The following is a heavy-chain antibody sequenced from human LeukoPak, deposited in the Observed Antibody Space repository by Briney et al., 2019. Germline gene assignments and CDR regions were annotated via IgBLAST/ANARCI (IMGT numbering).Heavy chain of an antibody. CDR3: ARGAVAGPGDY. Sequence: SETLSLTCTVSGGSISSYYWGWIRQPPGKGLEWIGSIYYSGSTYYNPSLKSRVTISVDTSKNQFSLKLSSVTAADTAVYYCARGAVAGPGDYWGQGTLVTVSS. CDR2: IYYSGST. CDR1: GGSISSYY. D-gene: IGHD6-19*01. V-gene: IGHV4-39*07. J-gene: IGHJ4*02.